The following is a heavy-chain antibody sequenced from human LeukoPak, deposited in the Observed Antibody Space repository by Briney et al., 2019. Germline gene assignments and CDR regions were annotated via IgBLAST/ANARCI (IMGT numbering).Heavy chain of an antibody. CDR1: GFTFSNYL. V-gene: IGHV3-23*01. Sequence: GGSLRLSCTASGFTFSNYLMTWVRQAPGKGLEWVSAISGSGDSTYYADSVKGRLTIFRDNSENTLYLQMHALRAEDTAVYYCARADELTSWGQGTLVTVSS. CDR2: ISGSGDST. CDR3: ARADELTS. J-gene: IGHJ5*02. D-gene: IGHD3-10*01.